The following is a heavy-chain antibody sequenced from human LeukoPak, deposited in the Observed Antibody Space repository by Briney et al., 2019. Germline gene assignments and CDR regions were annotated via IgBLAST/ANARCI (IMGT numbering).Heavy chain of an antibody. CDR1: GGTFSSYA. Sequence: SVKVSCKASGGTFSSYAISWVRRAPGQGLEWMGGIIPIFGTANYAQKFQGRVTITTDESTSTAYMELSSLRSEDTAVYYCARDIVVAPAAGGGAFDIWGQGTMVTVSS. CDR2: IIPIFGTA. CDR3: ARDIVVAPAAGGGAFDI. J-gene: IGHJ3*02. D-gene: IGHD2-2*01. V-gene: IGHV1-69*05.